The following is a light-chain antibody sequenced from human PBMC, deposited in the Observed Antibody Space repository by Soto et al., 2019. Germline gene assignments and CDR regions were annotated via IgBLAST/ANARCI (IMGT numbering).Light chain of an antibody. Sequence: DIQMTQSPSSLSAYIGDRVTITCRASQGVSSFLAWFQQKPGKAPKSLIYNTSTLQSGVPSRFSGSGSGTHFTLTISSLQPEDFATYYCQQYNFFPCTFGQGTKLEIK. CDR2: NTS. CDR3: QQYNFFPCT. CDR1: QGVSSF. J-gene: IGKJ2*02. V-gene: IGKV1-16*01.